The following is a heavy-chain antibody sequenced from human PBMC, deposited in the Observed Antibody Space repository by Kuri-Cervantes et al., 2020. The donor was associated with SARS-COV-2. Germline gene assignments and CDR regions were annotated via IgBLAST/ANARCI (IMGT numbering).Heavy chain of an antibody. V-gene: IGHV3-23*01. J-gene: IGHJ4*02. CDR3: VKGSAASRPYYFDS. Sequence: LSLTCAASGITFSSYAMSWVRQAPGKGLEWVSAITDDGGSTYHADSVKGRFTISRDNSKTTLFLQMNSLRAEDTAVYHCVKGSAASRPYYFDSWGQGTLVTV. CDR2: ITDDGGST. CDR1: GITFSSYA. D-gene: IGHD3-10*01.